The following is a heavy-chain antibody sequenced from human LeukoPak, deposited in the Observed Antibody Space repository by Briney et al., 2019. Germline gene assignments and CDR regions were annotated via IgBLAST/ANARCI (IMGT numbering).Heavy chain of an antibody. V-gene: IGHV3-23*01. CDR1: GFTFSSYA. CDR2: ISGSGGST. J-gene: IGHJ4*02. D-gene: IGHD5-18*01. Sequence: GGSLRLSCAASGFTFSSYAMHWVRQAPGKGLEWVSAISGSGGSTYYADSVKGRFTISRDNSKNTLYLQMNSLRAEDTTVYYCAKSWQLWLYYFDYWGQGTLVTVSS. CDR3: AKSWQLWLYYFDY.